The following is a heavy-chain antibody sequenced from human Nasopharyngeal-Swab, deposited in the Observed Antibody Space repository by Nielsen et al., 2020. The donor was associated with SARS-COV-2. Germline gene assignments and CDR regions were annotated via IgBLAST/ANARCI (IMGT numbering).Heavy chain of an antibody. CDR3: AGGNQWLSFDL. D-gene: IGHD6-19*01. CDR2: ISSSGRHI. CDR1: GFTFSDSY. J-gene: IGHJ4*02. V-gene: IGHV3-11*04. Sequence: GGSLRLSCTGSGFTFSDSYMSWIRQAPGKGLEWVAYISSSGRHIYYADSVKGRFTISRDNAKNSLFLLMDSLRVEDTALYYCAGGNQWLSFDLWGQGTLVTVSS.